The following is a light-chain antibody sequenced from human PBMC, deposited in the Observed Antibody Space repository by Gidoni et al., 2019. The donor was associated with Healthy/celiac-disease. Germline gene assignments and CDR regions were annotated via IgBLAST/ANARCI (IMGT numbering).Light chain of an antibody. J-gene: IGKJ4*01. CDR2: AAS. V-gene: IGKV1-39*01. Sequence: DIQMTQCPTSLSPSVGDRVTITRRASQSISSYLNWYQQKPGKAPKLLIYAASSLQSGVPSRFSGSGSGTDFTLTISSLQPADFATYYCRQSYSTPLTFGGGTKVEIK. CDR3: RQSYSTPLT. CDR1: QSISSY.